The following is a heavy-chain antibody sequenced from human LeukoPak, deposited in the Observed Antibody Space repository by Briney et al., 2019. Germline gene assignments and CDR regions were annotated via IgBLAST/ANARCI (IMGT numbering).Heavy chain of an antibody. J-gene: IGHJ4*02. CDR2: ISGSGGST. V-gene: IGHV3-23*01. CDR3: AKASMITFGGVIVPFDY. D-gene: IGHD3-16*02. Sequence: GGSLRLSCAASGFTFSSYAMSWVSQAPGKRLEWVSAISGSGGSTYYADSVKGRFTISRDNSKNTLYLQMNSLRAEDTAVYYCAKASMITFGGVIVPFDYWGQGTLVTVSS. CDR1: GFTFSSYA.